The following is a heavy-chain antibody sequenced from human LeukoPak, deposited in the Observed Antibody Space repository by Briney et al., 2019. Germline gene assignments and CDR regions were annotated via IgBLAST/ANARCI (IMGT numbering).Heavy chain of an antibody. Sequence: SETLSLTCTVSGGSINSYYWSWIRQPPGKGLEWIGYIYYSGSTYYNPSLKSRVTISVDTSKNQFSLKLSSVTAADTAVYYCARTSSGWYYFDYWGQGTLVTVSS. CDR1: GGSINSYY. D-gene: IGHD6-19*01. CDR2: IYYSGST. V-gene: IGHV4-59*12. CDR3: ARTSSGWYYFDY. J-gene: IGHJ4*02.